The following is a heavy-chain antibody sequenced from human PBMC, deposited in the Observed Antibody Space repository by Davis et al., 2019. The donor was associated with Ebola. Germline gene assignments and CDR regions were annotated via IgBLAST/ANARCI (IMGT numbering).Heavy chain of an antibody. CDR2: IWYDGSNK. V-gene: IGHV3-33*01. CDR1: GFTFSSYG. J-gene: IGHJ6*02. CDR3: AREEYYYYYGMDV. Sequence: GESLKISCAASGFTFSSYGMHWARQAPGKGLEWVAVIWYDGSNKYYADSVKGRFTISRDNSKNTLYLQMNSLRAEDTAVYYCAREEYYYYYGMDVWGQGTTVTVSS.